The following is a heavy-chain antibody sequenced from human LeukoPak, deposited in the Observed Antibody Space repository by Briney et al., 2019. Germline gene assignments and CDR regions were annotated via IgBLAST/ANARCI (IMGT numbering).Heavy chain of an antibody. CDR2: IIPIFGTA. CDR1: GGTFSSYA. V-gene: IGHV1-69*13. J-gene: IGHJ6*02. CDR3: ARDHPSIVVVPADMYYYGMDV. Sequence: AASVKVSCKASGGTFSSYAISWVRQAPGQGLEWMGGIIPIFGTANYAQKFQGRVTITADESTSTAYMELSSLRSEDTAVYYCARDHPSIVVVPADMYYYGMDVWGQGTTVTVSS. D-gene: IGHD2-2*01.